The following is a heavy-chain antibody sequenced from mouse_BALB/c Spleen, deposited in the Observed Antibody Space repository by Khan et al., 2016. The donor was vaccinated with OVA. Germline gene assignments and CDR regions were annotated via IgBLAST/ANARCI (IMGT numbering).Heavy chain of an antibody. Sequence: EVQLQESGPGLVKPSQSLSLTCTVTGYSITSNYAWNWIRQFPGNKLEWMGYISYSGSTNYNPSLKSRISITRDTSKNQFFLQLNSVTTEDTATYYCARGNYHGYAMDYWGQGTSIPVSP. CDR2: ISYSGST. CDR3: ARGNYHGYAMDY. V-gene: IGHV3-2*02. CDR1: GYSITSNYA. J-gene: IGHJ4*01. D-gene: IGHD1-1*01.